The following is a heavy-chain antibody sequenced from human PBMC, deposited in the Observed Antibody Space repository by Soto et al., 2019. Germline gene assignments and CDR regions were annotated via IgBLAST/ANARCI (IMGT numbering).Heavy chain of an antibody. V-gene: IGHV5-51*01. J-gene: IGHJ6*02. CDR1: GYSFTSYW. CDR3: ATSYQLTNYYYYGMDV. Sequence: PGESLKISCKGSGYSFTSYWIGWVRQMPVKGLEWMGIIYPGDSDTRYSPSFQGQVTISADKSISTAYLQWSSLKASDTAMYYCATSYQLTNYYYYGMDVWGQGTTVTVSS. D-gene: IGHD2-2*01. CDR2: IYPGDSDT.